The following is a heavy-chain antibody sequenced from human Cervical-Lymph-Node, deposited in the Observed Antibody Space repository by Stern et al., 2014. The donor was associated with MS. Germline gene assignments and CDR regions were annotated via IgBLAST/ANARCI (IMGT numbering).Heavy chain of an antibody. CDR3: ARQEGSRHYGLDV. Sequence: VQLVQSGAAVKKSGESLKISCKGSGYSFPAYWIAWVRQMPGKGLEWMGIIYPGDSDTRYSPSFQGQVTISADKSPRTAYLQWSSLKASDTAMYYCARQEGSRHYGLDVWGQGTTVTVSS. D-gene: IGHD6-6*01. CDR1: GYSFPAYW. J-gene: IGHJ6*02. CDR2: IYPGDSDT. V-gene: IGHV5-51*01.